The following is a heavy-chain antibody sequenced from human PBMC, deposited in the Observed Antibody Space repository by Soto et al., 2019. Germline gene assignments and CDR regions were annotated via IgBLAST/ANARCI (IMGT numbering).Heavy chain of an antibody. J-gene: IGHJ6*02. V-gene: IGHV6-1*01. D-gene: IGHD3-3*01. CDR3: ARTIFGVVIASTKYPYVMDV. Sequence: PSQTLSLTCAISGDSVSTNSAAWNWIRQSPSRGLEWLGRTYYRYKWYNDYAVSVKSRITINPDTSKNQFSLQLNSLTPEDTAVYYCARTIFGVVIASTKYPYVMDVWAQGDTVTISS. CDR1: GDSVSTNSAA. CDR2: TYYRYKWYN.